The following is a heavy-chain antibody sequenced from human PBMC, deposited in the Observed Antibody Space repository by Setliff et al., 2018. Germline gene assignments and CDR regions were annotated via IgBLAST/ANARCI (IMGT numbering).Heavy chain of an antibody. CDR1: GFTFSSYA. D-gene: IGHD3-3*01. Sequence: GGSLRLSCAASGFTFSSYAMSWVRQAPGKGLEWVSAISGSGGSTYYADSVKGRFTISRDNSKNTLYLQMNSLRAEDTAVYYCAKVNNRFWSGYYPYYYATDVWGQGTTVTVSS. CDR3: AKVNNRFWSGYYPYYYATDV. J-gene: IGHJ6*02. CDR2: ISGSGGST. V-gene: IGHV3-23*01.